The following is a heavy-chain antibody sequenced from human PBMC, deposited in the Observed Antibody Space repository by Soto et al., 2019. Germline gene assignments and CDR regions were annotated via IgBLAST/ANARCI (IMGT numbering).Heavy chain of an antibody. D-gene: IGHD3-10*01. Sequence: PSETLSLTCTVSGGSVSSGDYFWSWLRQSPGKRLEWIAYIYYSGSTNYNTSLKSRATISVDTSKSQVSLTLTSMTAADAALYYCARSPNYYYYGFDVWGQGTAVTVSS. CDR2: IYYSGST. V-gene: IGHV4-61*08. J-gene: IGHJ6*02. CDR1: GGSVSSGDYF. CDR3: ARSPNYYYYGFDV.